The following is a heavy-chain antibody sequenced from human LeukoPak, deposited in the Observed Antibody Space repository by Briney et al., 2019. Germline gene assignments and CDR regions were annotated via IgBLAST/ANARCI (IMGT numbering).Heavy chain of an antibody. CDR3: ARGRGGDYVPSRFDY. J-gene: IGHJ4*02. V-gene: IGHV3-23*01. CDR2: ISGSGGNT. D-gene: IGHD4-17*01. Sequence: GGSLRLSCAASGFTFSSYAMSWVRQAPGKGLEWVSSISGSGGNTYYADSVEGRFTVSRDNSKSTLFLQMNSLRAEDTALYYCARGRGGDYVPSRFDYWGQGILVTVSS. CDR1: GFTFSSYA.